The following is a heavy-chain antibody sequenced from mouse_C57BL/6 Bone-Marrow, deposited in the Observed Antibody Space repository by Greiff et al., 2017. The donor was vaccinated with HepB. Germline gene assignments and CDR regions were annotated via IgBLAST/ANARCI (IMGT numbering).Heavy chain of an antibody. CDR2: INSDGGST. Sequence: EVKLMESGGGLVQPGESLKLSCESNEYEFPSHDMSWVRKTPEKRLELVAAINSDGGSTYYPDTMERRFIISRDNTKKTLYLQMSSLRSEDTALYYCASYSNYYAMDYWGQGTSVTVSS. D-gene: IGHD2-5*01. CDR1: EYEFPSHD. V-gene: IGHV5-2*01. J-gene: IGHJ4*01. CDR3: ASYSNYYAMDY.